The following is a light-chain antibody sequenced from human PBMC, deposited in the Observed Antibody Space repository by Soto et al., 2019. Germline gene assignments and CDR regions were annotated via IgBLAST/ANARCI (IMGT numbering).Light chain of an antibody. CDR1: QSVSNNY. CDR2: GES. CDR3: QQYGSSGT. J-gene: IGKJ1*01. V-gene: IGKV3-20*01. Sequence: EIVLTQSTGTMCLSPGGRCTRCCVASQSVSNNYLAWYQQKPGQPPRLLIYGESNRATGIPDRFSGSGSGTDFTLTISRLEPEDFAVYYCQQYGSSGTFGPVTKVDIK.